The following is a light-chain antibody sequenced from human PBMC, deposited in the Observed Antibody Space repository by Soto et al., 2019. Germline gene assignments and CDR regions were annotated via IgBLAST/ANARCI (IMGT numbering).Light chain of an antibody. CDR2: AAS. Sequence: DIQMTQSPSSLSASVGDRVTITCRASQTISGYLNWYQQKPGKAPELLIYAASYLGNGVPSRFSGSGSGTDFTLTISSLESEDFAIYYCQQRSNWPTFGQGTRLEIK. J-gene: IGKJ5*01. V-gene: IGKV1-39*01. CDR1: QTISGY. CDR3: QQRSNWPT.